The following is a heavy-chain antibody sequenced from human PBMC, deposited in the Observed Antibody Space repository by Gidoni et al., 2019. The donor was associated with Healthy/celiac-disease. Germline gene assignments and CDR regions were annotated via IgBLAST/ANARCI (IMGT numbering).Heavy chain of an antibody. CDR1: GGSISSSSYY. J-gene: IGHJ2*01. D-gene: IGHD3-22*01. Sequence: QLQLQESGPGLVKPSETLSLTCTVSGGSISSSSYYWGWIRQPPGKGLEWIGSIYYSGSTYYNPSLKSRVTISVDTSKNQFSLKLSSVTAADTAVYYCARSPLPTIYDSSGYYGGPNWYFDLWGRGTLVTVSS. CDR3: ARSPLPTIYDSSGYYGGPNWYFDL. V-gene: IGHV4-39*01. CDR2: IYYSGST.